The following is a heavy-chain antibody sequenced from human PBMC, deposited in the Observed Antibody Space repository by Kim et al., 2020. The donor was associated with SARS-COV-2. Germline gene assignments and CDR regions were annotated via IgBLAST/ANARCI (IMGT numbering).Heavy chain of an antibody. CDR1: GGSISSYY. CDR3: ARVRSGPYPYYFDY. J-gene: IGHJ4*02. D-gene: IGHD5-12*01. Sequence: SETLSLTCTVSGGSISSYYWSWIRQPPGKGLEWIGYIYYSGSTNYNPSLKSRVTISVDTSKNQFSLKLSSVTAADTAVYYCARVRSGPYPYYFDYWGQGTLVTVSS. CDR2: IYYSGST. V-gene: IGHV4-59*13.